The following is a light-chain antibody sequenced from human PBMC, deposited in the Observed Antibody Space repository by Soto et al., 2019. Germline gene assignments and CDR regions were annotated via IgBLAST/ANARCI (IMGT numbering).Light chain of an antibody. CDR3: SLYTSSSTYV. CDR2: KVS. V-gene: IGLV2-14*01. J-gene: IGLJ1*01. Sequence: QSALTQPASVSGSPGQSITIPCTGSSNDIGGYNYVSWYQQHPGRAPKLVIYKVSDRPSGVSTRFSASKSGNTASLTISGLQAEDEADYYCSLYTSSSTYVFGTGTKLTVL. CDR1: SNDIGGYNY.